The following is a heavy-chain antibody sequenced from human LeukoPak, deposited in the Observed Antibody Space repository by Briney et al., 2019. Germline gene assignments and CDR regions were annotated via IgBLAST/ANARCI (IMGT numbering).Heavy chain of an antibody. CDR2: ISGSGGST. J-gene: IGHJ4*02. CDR1: GFTFSSFA. V-gene: IGHV3-23*01. D-gene: IGHD3-22*01. Sequence: QPGGSLRLSCAASGFTFSSFAMNWVRQAPGKGLEWVSFISGSGGSTQYADSVKGRFTISRDKSKNTLYLQMNSLRAEDTAVYYCARENWVYNWKYDGSGSGINYWGQGTLVTVSS. CDR3: ARENWVYNWKYDGSGSGINY.